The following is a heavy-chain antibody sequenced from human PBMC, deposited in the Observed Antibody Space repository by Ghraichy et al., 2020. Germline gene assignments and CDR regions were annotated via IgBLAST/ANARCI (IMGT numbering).Heavy chain of an antibody. J-gene: IGHJ4*02. Sequence: SETLSLTCTVSGGSISSGGYYWSWIRQHPGKGLEWIGYIYYSGSTYYNPSLKSRVTISVDTSKNQFSLKLSSVTAADTAVYYCARIYDRAFDYWGQGTLVTVSS. D-gene: IGHD3-22*01. V-gene: IGHV4-31*03. CDR2: IYYSGST. CDR1: GGSISSGGYY. CDR3: ARIYDRAFDY.